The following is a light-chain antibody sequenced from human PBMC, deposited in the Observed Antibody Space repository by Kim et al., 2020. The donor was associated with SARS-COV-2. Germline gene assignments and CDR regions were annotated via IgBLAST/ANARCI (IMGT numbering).Light chain of an antibody. V-gene: IGKV1-5*01. J-gene: IGKJ1*01. CDR2: DAS. CDR3: QQYSSSSPWT. CDR1: QSISSW. Sequence: DIQMTQSPSPLAASVGDRVTITCRASQSISSWLAWYQQKPGKAPNLLIYDASSLGSGVPSRFSGSGSGTEFTLTISSLQPDDFATYYCQQYSSSSPWTFGQGTKVDIK.